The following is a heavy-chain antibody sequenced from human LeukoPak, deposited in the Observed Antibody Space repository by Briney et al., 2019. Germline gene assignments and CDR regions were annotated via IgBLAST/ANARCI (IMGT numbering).Heavy chain of an antibody. J-gene: IGHJ3*02. D-gene: IGHD1-26*01. V-gene: IGHV3-30-3*01. Sequence: HPGRSLRLSCAASGFTFSSYAMHWVRQAPGKGLEWVTIISYDGSNKYYADSVKGRFTISRDNAKNSLFLQMNSLRAEDTAVYYCARINSGRHLGDAFDIWGQGTTVTVSS. CDR1: GFTFSSYA. CDR2: ISYDGSNK. CDR3: ARINSGRHLGDAFDI.